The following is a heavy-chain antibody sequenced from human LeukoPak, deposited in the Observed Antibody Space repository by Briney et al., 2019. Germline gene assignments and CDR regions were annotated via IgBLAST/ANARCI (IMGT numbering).Heavy chain of an antibody. D-gene: IGHD3-3*01. CDR1: GYSFTTYW. CDR2: IHPGDSDT. CDR3: ASAITTDAFDI. Sequence: GESPKISCKGSGYSFTTYWIGWVRQMPGKGLEWMGIIHPGDSDTRYSPSFQGQVTISADKSINTAYLRWSSLKASDTAMYYCASAITTDAFDIWGQGTMVTVSS. J-gene: IGHJ3*02. V-gene: IGHV5-51*01.